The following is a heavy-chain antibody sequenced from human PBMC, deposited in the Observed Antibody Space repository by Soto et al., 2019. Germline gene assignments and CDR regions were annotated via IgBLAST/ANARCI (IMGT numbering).Heavy chain of an antibody. V-gene: IGHV3-30-3*01. J-gene: IGHJ4*02. CDR1: GFMLSNFA. CDR3: ARDTRYSSGYYDY. D-gene: IGHD6-19*01. Sequence: QVDLVESGGGVVQPGTSLRLSCTASGFMLSNFAMHWVRQAPGKGLGWVAVASYDGSQRYYAVSVKGRFTISRDNSKNTLFLQMHSLTVEDTAVYSCARDTRYSSGYYDYWGQGTLVTVSS. CDR2: ASYDGSQR.